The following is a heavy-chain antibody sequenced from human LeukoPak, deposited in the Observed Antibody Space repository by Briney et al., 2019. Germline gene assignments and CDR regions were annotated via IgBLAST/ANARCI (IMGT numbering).Heavy chain of an antibody. CDR2: ISDDGSIK. Sequence: GRSLRLSCAASGFTFSSHGMHWVRLAPGKGLEWVAVISDDGSIKLYGDSVKGRFTSSRDNSENTLYLQMNSLKTEDTAVYYCAKDRAFQAAGVTDYWGQGTLVTVSS. V-gene: IGHV3-30*18. CDR3: AKDRAFQAAGVTDY. D-gene: IGHD3-10*01. J-gene: IGHJ4*02. CDR1: GFTFSSHG.